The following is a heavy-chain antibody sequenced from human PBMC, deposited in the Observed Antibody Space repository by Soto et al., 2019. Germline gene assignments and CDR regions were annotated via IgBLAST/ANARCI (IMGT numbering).Heavy chain of an antibody. CDR3: SRGGSSWQPHADY. CDR1: GFTFTSYG. D-gene: IGHD6-13*01. CDR2: VSAYNGNT. V-gene: IGHV1-18*01. Sequence: QVQLVQSGAEVKKPGASMKVSCKASGFTFTSYGISWVRQAPGQGLEWMGWVSAYNGNTHYAQKLQGRVTMTTDTSKTPAYMELRSLRSDDTAVYYCSRGGSSWQPHADYWGQGTLVTVSS. J-gene: IGHJ4*02.